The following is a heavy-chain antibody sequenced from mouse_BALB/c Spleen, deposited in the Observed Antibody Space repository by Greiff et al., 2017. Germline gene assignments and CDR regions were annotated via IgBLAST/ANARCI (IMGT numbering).Heavy chain of an antibody. CDR1: GYTFTDYE. D-gene: IGHD4-1*01. CDR3: TRTGSLY. CDR2: IDPETGGT. Sequence: QVQLKQSGAELVRPGASVTLSCKASGYTFTDYEMHWVKQTPVHGLEWIGAIDPETGGTAYNQKFKGKATLTADKSSSTAYMELRSLTSEDSAVYYCTRTGSLYWGQGTTLTVSS. J-gene: IGHJ2*01. V-gene: IGHV1-15*01.